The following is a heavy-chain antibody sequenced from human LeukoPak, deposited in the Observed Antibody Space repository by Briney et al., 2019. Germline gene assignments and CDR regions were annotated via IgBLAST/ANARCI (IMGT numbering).Heavy chain of an antibody. Sequence: PSETLSLTCTVSGDSISSNWWSWVRQPPGKGLEWIGEIYYTGNTNYNPSLKSRVTISVDKSNNQFSLNLSSVTAADTAVYYCAKSNAWDWFDPWGQGTLVTVSS. CDR2: IYYTGNT. D-gene: IGHD4-11*01. V-gene: IGHV4-4*02. CDR3: AKSNAWDWFDP. CDR1: GDSISSNW. J-gene: IGHJ5*02.